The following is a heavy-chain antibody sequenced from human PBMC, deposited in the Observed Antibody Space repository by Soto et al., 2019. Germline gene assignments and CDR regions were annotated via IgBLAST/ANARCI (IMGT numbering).Heavy chain of an antibody. J-gene: IGHJ5*02. Sequence: SETLSLTCTVSGDSISSSSYYWGWIRQPPGKGLEWIGSIYYSGSTYYNPSLKSRVTISVDTSKNHFSLKLSSVTAADTAVYYCATQEVGGSYVYTFDPWGQGTLVTVSS. D-gene: IGHD1-26*01. CDR1: GDSISSSSYY. V-gene: IGHV4-39*02. CDR2: IYYSGST. CDR3: ATQEVGGSYVYTFDP.